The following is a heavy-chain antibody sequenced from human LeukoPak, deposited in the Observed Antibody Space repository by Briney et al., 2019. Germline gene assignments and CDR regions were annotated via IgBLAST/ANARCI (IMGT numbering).Heavy chain of an antibody. CDR1: GFTFSSYA. CDR2: ISYDGSNK. V-gene: IGHV3-30*04. D-gene: IGHD3-22*01. Sequence: PGRSLRLSCAASGFTFSSYAMHWVRQAPGKGLEWVAVISYDGSNKYYADSVKGRFTISRDNSKNTLYLQMNSLRAEDTAVYYCARDQIVVVITSLGYWGQGTLVTVSS. CDR3: ARDQIVVVITSLGY. J-gene: IGHJ4*02.